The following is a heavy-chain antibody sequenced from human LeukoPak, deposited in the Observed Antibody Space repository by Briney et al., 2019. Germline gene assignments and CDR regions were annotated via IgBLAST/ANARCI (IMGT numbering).Heavy chain of an antibody. J-gene: IGHJ4*02. CDR2: FHPEDGET. CDR1: GYTVTELS. D-gene: IGHD6-13*01. Sequence: GASVKVSCKVSGYTVTELSMHWVRQSPGKGLEWMGGFHPEDGETIYAQKFQGRVTMTRDTSTGTAYMELSRLRSDDTAVYYCARTLYIAAAPGGFDYWGQGTLVAVSS. CDR3: ARTLYIAAAPGGFDY. V-gene: IGHV1-24*01.